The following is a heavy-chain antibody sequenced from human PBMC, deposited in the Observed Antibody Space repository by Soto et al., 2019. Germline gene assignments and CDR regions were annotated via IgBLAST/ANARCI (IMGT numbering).Heavy chain of an antibody. CDR1: GFTFSSYA. J-gene: IGHJ4*02. Sequence: PGGSLRLSCAASGFTFSSYAMSWVRQAPGKGLEWVSAISGSGGSTYYADSVKGRFTISRDNSKNTLYVQMNSLRAEDTAVYYCAKSQGSSWYTHFDYWGQGTLVTVS. CDR3: AKSQGSSWYTHFDY. V-gene: IGHV3-23*01. D-gene: IGHD6-13*01. CDR2: ISGSGGST.